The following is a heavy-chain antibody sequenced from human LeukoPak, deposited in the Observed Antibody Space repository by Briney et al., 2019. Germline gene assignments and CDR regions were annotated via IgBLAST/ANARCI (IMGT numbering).Heavy chain of an antibody. Sequence: ASGPTLVKPTQTLTLTCTFSGFSLSTSGVGVGWIRQPPGKALEWLALVHRDDDKRYSPSLKTRLTITKDTSKNQVVLKMTNMDPVDTATYYCALLDYRDYYFDYCGEGTLVTVSS. CDR2: VHRDDDK. D-gene: IGHD4-17*01. V-gene: IGHV2-5*02. J-gene: IGHJ4*02. CDR3: ALLDYRDYYFDY. CDR1: GFSLSTSGVG.